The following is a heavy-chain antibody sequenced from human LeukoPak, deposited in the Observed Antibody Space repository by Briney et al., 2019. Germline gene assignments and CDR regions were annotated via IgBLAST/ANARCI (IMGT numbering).Heavy chain of an antibody. CDR3: ARGWNYAFRLDY. CDR1: GFTFTDYW. D-gene: IGHD1-7*01. CDR2: IKQEGSEK. J-gene: IGHJ4*02. Sequence: PGRSLRLSCAASGFTFTDYWVTWVRQAPGKGLEWVTHIKQEGSEKYYVDSIKGRFTISRDKAKNSLYLQMNGLRADDTALYYCARGWNYAFRLDYWGQGTLVTVSS. V-gene: IGHV3-7*01.